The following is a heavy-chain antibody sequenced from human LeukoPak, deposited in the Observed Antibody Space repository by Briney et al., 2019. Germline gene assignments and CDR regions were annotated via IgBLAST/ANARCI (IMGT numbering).Heavy chain of an antibody. Sequence: SETLSLTCTVSGGSISSYYWSWIRQPAGKGLEWFGRIYTSGSTNYNPSLKSRVTMSVDTSKNQFSLKLSSVTAADTAVYYCARDGPLLGRMNWFDPWGQGTLVTVSS. D-gene: IGHD2-8*01. CDR1: GGSISSYY. J-gene: IGHJ5*02. V-gene: IGHV4-4*07. CDR3: ARDGPLLGRMNWFDP. CDR2: IYTSGST.